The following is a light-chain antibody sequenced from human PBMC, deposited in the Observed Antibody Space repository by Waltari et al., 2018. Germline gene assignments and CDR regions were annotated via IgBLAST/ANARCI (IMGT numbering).Light chain of an antibody. CDR3: HQYFKTPWT. CDR2: WAS. V-gene: IGKV4-1*01. J-gene: IGKJ1*01. Sequence: DIVMTQSPEPLAVSLGERATINYKSSQSVLFSSNNKDFVAWDQQKPGLPPKLLIYWASTRYSGVPAPFSASGSRTNFTLTISSLQPEDVSVYYCHQYFKTPWTFGRGTQVEIK. CDR1: QSVLFSSNNKDF.